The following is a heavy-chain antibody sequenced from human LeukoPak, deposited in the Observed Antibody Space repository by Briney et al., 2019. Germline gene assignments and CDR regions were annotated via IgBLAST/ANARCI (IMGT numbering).Heavy chain of an antibody. CDR1: GYTFTSFG. J-gene: IGHJ5*02. Sequence: ASVKVSCKASGYTFTSFGITWVRQAPGQGLEWMGWISAYNGNTNYAQKFQGRVTMTTDTSTSTAYMELRSLRSDDTAVYYCARDPSYDTLTGYSSNWFDPWGQGTLVTVSS. CDR3: ARDPSYDTLTGYSSNWFDP. D-gene: IGHD3-9*01. CDR2: ISAYNGNT. V-gene: IGHV1-18*01.